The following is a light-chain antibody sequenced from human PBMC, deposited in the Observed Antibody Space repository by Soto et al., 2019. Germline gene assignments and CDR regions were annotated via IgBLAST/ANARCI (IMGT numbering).Light chain of an antibody. CDR3: QQRSNWPPLT. CDR1: QNISKY. J-gene: IGKJ4*01. V-gene: IGKV3-11*01. CDR2: DAS. Sequence: IVLTQSPATLSLSPGERATLSCGASQNISKYLAWYQQKPGQAPRLLIYDASNRATGIPARFSGSGSGADFTLTISSLEPEDFAVYYCQQRSNWPPLTFGGGTKVDIK.